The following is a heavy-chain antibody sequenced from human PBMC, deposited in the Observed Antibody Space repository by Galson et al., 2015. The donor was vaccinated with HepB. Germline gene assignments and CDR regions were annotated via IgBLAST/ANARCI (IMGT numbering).Heavy chain of an antibody. D-gene: IGHD2-15*01. CDR2: INSDGSST. CDR1: GFTFSSYW. CDR3: ASAIVVKEGRAGY. J-gene: IGHJ4*02. Sequence: SLRLSCAASGFTFSSYWMHWVRQAPGKGLVWVSRINSDGSSTSYADYVKGRFTISRDNAKNTLYLQMNSLRAEDTAVYYCASAIVVKEGRAGYWGQGTLVTVSS. V-gene: IGHV3-74*01.